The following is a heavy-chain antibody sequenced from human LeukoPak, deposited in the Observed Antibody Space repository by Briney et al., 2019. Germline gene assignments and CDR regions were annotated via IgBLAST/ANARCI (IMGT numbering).Heavy chain of an antibody. V-gene: IGHV4-59*01. J-gene: IGHJ4*02. Sequence: PSEALSLTCTVSGGSISSYYWSWIRQPPGKGLEWIGYVYYSGRTNYNPSLKRRVTISVDTSKNQFSPKLSSVTAADTAVYYCARVPDILPHYFDYWGQGTLVTVSS. CDR1: GGSISSYY. CDR2: VYYSGRT. CDR3: ARVPDILPHYFDY. D-gene: IGHD1-14*01.